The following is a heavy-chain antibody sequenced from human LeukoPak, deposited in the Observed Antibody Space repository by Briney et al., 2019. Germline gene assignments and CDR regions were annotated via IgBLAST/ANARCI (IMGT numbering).Heavy chain of an antibody. D-gene: IGHD6-19*01. J-gene: IGHJ5*02. Sequence: SETLSLTCTVSGGSIRSRSYYWGWTRQPPGKGLEWIGIIYYSGSTYYNPSLKSRVTISVDTSKNQFSLNLSSVTAADTAVYYCATHINRSGSRSWFDPWGQGTLVTVSS. CDR2: IYYSGST. CDR1: GGSIRSRSYY. V-gene: IGHV4-39*01. CDR3: ATHINRSGSRSWFDP.